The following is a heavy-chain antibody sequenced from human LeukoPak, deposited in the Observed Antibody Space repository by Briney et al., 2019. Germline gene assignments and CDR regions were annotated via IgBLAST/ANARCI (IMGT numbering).Heavy chain of an antibody. CDR1: GGSISSSSYY. CDR2: IYYSGST. J-gene: IGHJ4*02. V-gene: IGHV4-39*07. CDR3: ARYGLVRSSDY. D-gene: IGHD6-19*01. Sequence: SETLSLTCTVSGGSISSSSYYWGWIRQPPGTGPEWIGSIYYSGSTNYNPSLKSRVTISVDTSKNQFSLKLSFVTAADTAVYYCARYGLVRSSDYWGQGTLVTVSS.